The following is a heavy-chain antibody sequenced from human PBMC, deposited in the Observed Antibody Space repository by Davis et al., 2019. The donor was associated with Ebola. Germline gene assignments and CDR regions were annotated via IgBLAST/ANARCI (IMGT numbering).Heavy chain of an antibody. CDR3: ARPYNVYYYYGVDV. V-gene: IGHV4-34*01. CDR1: GGSFSGYY. Sequence: MPSETLSLTCAVYGGSFSGYYWSWIRQPPGKGLEWIGEINHSGSTNYNPSLKSRVTISVDTSKNQFSLKLSSVTAADTAVYYCARPYNVYYYYGVDVWGQGTTVTVSS. J-gene: IGHJ6*02. CDR2: INHSGST. D-gene: IGHD5-24*01.